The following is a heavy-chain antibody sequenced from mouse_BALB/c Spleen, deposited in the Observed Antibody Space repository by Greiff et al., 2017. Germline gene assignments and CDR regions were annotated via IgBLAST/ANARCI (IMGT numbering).Heavy chain of an antibody. CDR3: ARDLFYGNYFFDY. D-gene: IGHD2-1*01. Sequence: EVLLVQSGGGLVKPGGSLKLSCAASGFTFSDYYMHWVRQTPEKRLEWVGTISDGGSYTYYPDSVTGRFTISSNTAKNNLYLQMSSLKSEDTAMYYGARDLFYGNYFFDYWGQGTTLTVSA. V-gene: IGHV5-4*02. J-gene: IGHJ2*01. CDR2: ISDGGSYT. CDR1: GFTFSDYY.